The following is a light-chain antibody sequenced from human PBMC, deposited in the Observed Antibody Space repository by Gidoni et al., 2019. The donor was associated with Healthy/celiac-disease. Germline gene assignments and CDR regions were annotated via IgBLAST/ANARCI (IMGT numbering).Light chain of an antibody. V-gene: IGKV3-20*01. CDR1: QSISNNY. Sequence: EIVLTQSPVTLSLSPGERATLSYRASQSISNNYLAWYQQKPGKAPRLLIYGASSRATGIPDRFSGSGSGTDFTLTISRLEPEDFAVYYCQQYGSSPQTFGGGTKVEI. CDR2: GAS. CDR3: QQYGSSPQT. J-gene: IGKJ4*01.